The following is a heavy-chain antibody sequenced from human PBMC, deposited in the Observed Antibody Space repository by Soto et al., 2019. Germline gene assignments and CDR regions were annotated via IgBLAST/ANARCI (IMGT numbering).Heavy chain of an antibody. V-gene: IGHV5-10-1*01. CDR3: ARDHIVVVPAAIRAYYYYGMDV. CDR2: IDPSDSYT. Sequence: LGESLKISCKGSGYSFTSYWISWVRQMPGKGLEWMGRIDPSDSYTNYSPSFQGHVTISADKSISTAYLQWSSLKASDTAMYYCARDHIVVVPAAIRAYYYYGMDVWGQGTTVTVSS. J-gene: IGHJ6*02. D-gene: IGHD2-2*02. CDR1: GYSFTSYW.